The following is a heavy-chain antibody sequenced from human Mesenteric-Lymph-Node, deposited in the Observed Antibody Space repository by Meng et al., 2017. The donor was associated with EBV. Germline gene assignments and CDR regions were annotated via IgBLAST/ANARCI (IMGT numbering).Heavy chain of an antibody. CDR2: TYYRSKWYN. CDR3: ARAVAGKGTYDS. CDR1: GDSVSSNSVG. V-gene: IGHV6-1*01. Sequence: QVQLQQSRPGLVKPSQTLSLTCAISGDSVSSNSVGWAWIRQSPSRGLEWLGRTYYRSKWYNDYALSVESRITMNPDTSKNQFSLQLNSVTPDDTALYYCARAVAGKGTYDSWGQGTLVTVSS. D-gene: IGHD6-19*01. J-gene: IGHJ4*02.